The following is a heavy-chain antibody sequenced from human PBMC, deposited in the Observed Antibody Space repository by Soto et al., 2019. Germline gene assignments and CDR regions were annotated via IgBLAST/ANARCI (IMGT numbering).Heavy chain of an antibody. CDR1: GYIFVNYG. J-gene: IGHJ6*02. D-gene: IGHD3-16*01. V-gene: IGHV1-18*01. Sequence: QVQLVQSGDEVKKPGASVKVSCKASGYIFVNYGIAWVRQAPGQGLEWMGWISPYTGNTHSATKVQGRLTMTTDTSTSTAYIDLGSLTSDDTAVYYCVTVDNYVTPTPQDVRGQGTTVTVSS. CDR3: VTVDNYVTPTPQDV. CDR2: ISPYTGNT.